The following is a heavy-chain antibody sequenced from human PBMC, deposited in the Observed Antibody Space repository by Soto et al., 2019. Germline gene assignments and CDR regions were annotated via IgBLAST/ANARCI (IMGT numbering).Heavy chain of an antibody. CDR3: ARSLDP. CDR2: ISYDGSNK. Sequence: GGSLRLSCAASGFTFSSYAMHWVRQAPGKGLEWVAVISYDGSNKYYADSVKGRFTISRDNSKNTLYLQMNSLRAEDTAVYYCARSLDPWGQGTLVTVSS. J-gene: IGHJ5*02. V-gene: IGHV3-30-3*01. CDR1: GFTFSSYA.